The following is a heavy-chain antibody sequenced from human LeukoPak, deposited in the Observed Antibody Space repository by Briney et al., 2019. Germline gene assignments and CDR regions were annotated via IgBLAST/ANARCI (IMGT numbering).Heavy chain of an antibody. J-gene: IGHJ6*03. V-gene: IGHV4-59*01. D-gene: IGHD2-2*01. CDR3: ARGYCSSTICYSPMDV. Sequence: PSETLSLTCTVSGGSISSYYWSWIRQPPGKGLEWIGYIYYSGSTNYNPSLKSRVTISVDTSKNQFSLKLSSVTAADTAVYYCARGYCSSTICYSPMDVWGKGTTVTVSS. CDR1: GGSISSYY. CDR2: IYYSGST.